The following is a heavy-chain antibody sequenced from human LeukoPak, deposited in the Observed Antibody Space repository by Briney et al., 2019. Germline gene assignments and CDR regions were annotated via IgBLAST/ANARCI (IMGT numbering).Heavy chain of an antibody. CDR1: GYSFTTYW. CDR2: IYPGNSDT. J-gene: IGHJ4*02. V-gene: IGHV5-51*01. CDR3: ARQVPVAGSVDC. Sequence: GESLKISCKGSGYSFTTYWIAWVRQMPGKGLEWMGIIYPGNSDTRYSPSFQGQVTISADKSISTAYLQWSSLKASDTAMYYCARQVPVAGSVDCWGQGTLVTVSS. D-gene: IGHD6-19*01.